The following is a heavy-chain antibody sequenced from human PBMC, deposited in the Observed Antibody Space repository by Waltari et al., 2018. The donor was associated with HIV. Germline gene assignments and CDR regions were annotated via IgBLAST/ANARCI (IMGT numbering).Heavy chain of an antibody. D-gene: IGHD3-22*01. CDR1: GYSFINYW. J-gene: IGHJ3*02. Sequence: EVQLVQSGAAVKKPGESLRISFKGSGYSFINYWITWVRQMPGNGLEWMGRIDPRDSDTKYSPAFQGHGTISADKSISTAYLQWSTLKASDTAMYYCARRYYDSSGFYPDIWGQGTMVTVSP. CDR3: ARRYYDSSGFYPDI. CDR2: IDPRDSDT. V-gene: IGHV5-10-1*01.